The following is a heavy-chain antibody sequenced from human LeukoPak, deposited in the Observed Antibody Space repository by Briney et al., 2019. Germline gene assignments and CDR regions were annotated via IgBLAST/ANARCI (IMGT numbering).Heavy chain of an antibody. CDR3: ARAGYSGSYYSAFDI. J-gene: IGHJ3*02. CDR1: GYTFTGYY. V-gene: IGHV1-46*01. CDR2: INPSGGST. Sequence: ASVKVSCKASGYTFTGYYMHWVRQAPGQGLEWMGIINPSGGSTSYAQKFQGRVTMTRDTSTSTVYMELSSLRSEDTAVYYCARAGYSGSYYSAFDIWGQGTMVTVSS. D-gene: IGHD1-26*01.